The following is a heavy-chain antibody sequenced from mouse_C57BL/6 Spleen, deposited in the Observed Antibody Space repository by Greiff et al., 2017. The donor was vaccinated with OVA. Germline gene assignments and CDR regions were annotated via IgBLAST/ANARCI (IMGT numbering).Heavy chain of an antibody. Sequence: VQLQQPGAELVKPGASVKMSCKASGYTFTSYWITWVKQRPGQGLEWIGDIYPGSGSTKYNEKFKSKATLNVDKYSSTAYMQLSSLTSEDSAVYYCARTTAPAGYFDYWGQGTTLTVSS. D-gene: IGHD1-2*01. CDR3: ARTTAPAGYFDY. CDR1: GYTFTSYW. CDR2: IYPGSGST. V-gene: IGHV1-55*01. J-gene: IGHJ2*01.